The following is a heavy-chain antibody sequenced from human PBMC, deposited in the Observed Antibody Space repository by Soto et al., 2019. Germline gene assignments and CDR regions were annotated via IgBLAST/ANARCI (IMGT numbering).Heavy chain of an antibody. CDR1: GFTFSSYW. J-gene: IGHJ3*02. D-gene: IGHD2-15*01. V-gene: IGHV3-74*01. CDR3: ARVRVVVAAYDAFDI. Sequence: EVQLVESGGGLVQPGGSLRLSCAASGFTFSSYWMHWVRQAPGKGLVWVSRINSDGSSTSYADSVKGRFTISRDNAKNTLYLQMNTLRAEDTAVYYCARVRVVVAAYDAFDIWGQGTMVTVSS. CDR2: INSDGSST.